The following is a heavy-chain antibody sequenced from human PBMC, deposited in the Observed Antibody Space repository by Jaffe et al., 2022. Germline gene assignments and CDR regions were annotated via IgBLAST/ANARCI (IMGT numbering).Heavy chain of an antibody. V-gene: IGHV3-7*01. CDR1: GFTFSSYW. CDR3: ARDPPFWVGRAFDI. CDR2: IKQDGSEK. D-gene: IGHD3-16*01. J-gene: IGHJ3*02. Sequence: EVQLVESGGGLVQPGGSLRLSCAASGFTFSSYWMSWVRQAPGKGLEWVANIKQDGSEKYYVDSVKGRFTISRDNAKNSLYLQMNSLRAEDTAVYYCARDPPFWVGRAFDIWGQGTMVTVSS.